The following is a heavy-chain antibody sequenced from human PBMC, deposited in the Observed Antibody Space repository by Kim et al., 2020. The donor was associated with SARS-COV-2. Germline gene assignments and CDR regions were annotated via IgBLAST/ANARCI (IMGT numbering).Heavy chain of an antibody. D-gene: IGHD2-15*01. CDR1: GYTFSHYD. CDR2: MNPNSGNT. CDR3: AREAVAGYCSDGSCYRDTFDS. V-gene: IGHV1-8*01. J-gene: IGHJ3*02. Sequence: ASVKVSCKASGYTFSHYDFNWVRQAAGQGLEWMGWMNPNSGNTGFAQRFQGRVTMTRDTSISTAYMELSNLRSEDTAVYYCAREAVAGYCSDGSCYRDTFDSWGQGTMVTVSS.